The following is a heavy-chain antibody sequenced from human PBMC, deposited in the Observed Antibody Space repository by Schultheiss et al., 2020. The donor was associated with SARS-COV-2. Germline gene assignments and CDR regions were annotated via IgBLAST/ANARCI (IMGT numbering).Heavy chain of an antibody. CDR1: GYSISSGYY. D-gene: IGHD2-8*01. V-gene: IGHV4-38-2*01. CDR2: IYHSGST. J-gene: IGHJ5*02. Sequence: GSLRLSCAVSGYSISSGYYWGWIRQPPGKGLEWIGSIYHSGSTYYNPSLKSRVTISVDTSKNQFSLKLSSVTAADTAVYYCARVYCTNGVCYFPMPFDPWGQGTLVTVSS. CDR3: ARVYCTNGVCYFPMPFDP.